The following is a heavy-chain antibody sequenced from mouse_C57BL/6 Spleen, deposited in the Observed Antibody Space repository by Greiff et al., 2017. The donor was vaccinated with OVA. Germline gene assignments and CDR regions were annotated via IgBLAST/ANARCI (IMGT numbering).Heavy chain of an antibody. V-gene: IGHV14-1*01. CDR3: TRWLLRLYYFDT. CDR2: IDPEDGDT. CDR1: GFNIKDYY. J-gene: IGHJ2*01. Sequence: DVQLQQSGAELVRPGASVKLSCTASGFNIKDYYMHWVKQRPEQGLEWIGRIDPEDGDTEYAPKFQGKATMTADTSSNTAYLQLSSLTSEDTAVYYCTRWLLRLYYFDTGAKAPLSQSPQ. D-gene: IGHD2-3*01.